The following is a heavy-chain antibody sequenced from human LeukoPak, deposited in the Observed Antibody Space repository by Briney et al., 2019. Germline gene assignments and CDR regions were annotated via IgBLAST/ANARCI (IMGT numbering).Heavy chain of an antibody. V-gene: IGHV4-59*01. CDR1: GGSISSYY. D-gene: IGHD6-13*01. Sequence: SETLSLTCTVSGGSISSYYWSWIRQPPGKGLKWIGYIYYSGSTNYNPSLKSRVTISVDTSKNQFSLKLSSVTAADTAVYYCARARENAGTDYWGQGTLVTVSS. CDR2: IYYSGST. CDR3: ARARENAGTDY. J-gene: IGHJ4*02.